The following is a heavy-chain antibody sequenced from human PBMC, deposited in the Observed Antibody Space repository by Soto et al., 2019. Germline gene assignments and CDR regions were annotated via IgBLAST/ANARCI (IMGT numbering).Heavy chain of an antibody. CDR1: GFSLSTTGVG. Sequence: QITLKESGPTLVKPTQTLTLTCTFSGFSLSTTGVGVGWIRQPPGKALEWLALIFWDDDKRYSPSLKSRLTITKDTSKNQVVITMTNMDPVDTATYYCASSTGYRIFDCWGQGTLVAVSS. J-gene: IGHJ4*02. V-gene: IGHV2-5*02. CDR3: ASSTGYRIFDC. D-gene: IGHD3-9*01. CDR2: IFWDDDK.